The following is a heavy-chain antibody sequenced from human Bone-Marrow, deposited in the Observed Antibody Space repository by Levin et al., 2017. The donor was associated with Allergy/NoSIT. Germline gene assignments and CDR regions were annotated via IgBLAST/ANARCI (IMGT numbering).Heavy chain of an antibody. J-gene: IGHJ4*02. CDR1: GDSIGNYY. CDR2: VIFNGDT. CDR3: ARGKPIDI. V-gene: IGHV4-59*13. Sequence: PSETLSLTCIVSGDSIGNYYWSWIRQPPGKGLEWIGYVIFNGDTDYNPSLKNRVTMSVDTSRNQFSLKLISVTAADTALYYCARGKPIDIWGQGTLVTVSS.